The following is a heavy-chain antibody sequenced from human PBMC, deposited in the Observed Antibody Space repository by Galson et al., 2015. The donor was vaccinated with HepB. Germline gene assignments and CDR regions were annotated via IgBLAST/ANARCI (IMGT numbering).Heavy chain of an antibody. CDR2: ISSNGGST. CDR1: GFTFSSYA. CDR3: VKDQKRVLGRGIAAAGY. V-gene: IGHV3-64D*06. Sequence: SLRLSCAASGFTFSSYAMHWVRQAPGKGLEYVSAISSNGGSTYYADSVKGRFTISRDNSKNTLYLQMSSLRAEDTAVYYCVKDQKRVLGRGIAAAGYWGQGTLVTVSS. J-gene: IGHJ4*02. D-gene: IGHD6-13*01.